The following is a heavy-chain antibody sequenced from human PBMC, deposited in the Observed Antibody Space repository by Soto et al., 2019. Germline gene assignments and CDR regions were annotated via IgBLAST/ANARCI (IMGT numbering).Heavy chain of an antibody. Sequence: QVQLVQSGAEVKKPGASVKVSCKASGYTFTSYEIIWVRQATGQGLEWMGWMNPKNGYTDYAQKFQGRVTMTRSTSISTDYMELSSLRSEDTAVYYCARLYYFGSGSYAVKYYYSGLDVWGQWTTVTVSS. CDR2: MNPKNGYT. CDR1: GYTFTSYE. J-gene: IGHJ6*02. V-gene: IGHV1-8*01. D-gene: IGHD3-10*01. CDR3: ARLYYFGSGSYAVKYYYSGLDV.